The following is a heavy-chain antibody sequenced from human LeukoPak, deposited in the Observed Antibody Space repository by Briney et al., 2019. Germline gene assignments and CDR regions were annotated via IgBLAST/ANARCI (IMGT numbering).Heavy chain of an antibody. J-gene: IGHJ4*02. V-gene: IGHV4-34*01. CDR3: ARGSRVGQLVAPXHXNDY. CDR2: INHSGST. CDR1: GGSFNGYY. D-gene: IGHD6-6*01. Sequence: SETLSLTCAVYGGSFNGYYWSWIRQPPGKGLEWIGEINHSGSTNYNPSLKSRVTISVDTSKNQFSLKLSSVTAADTAVYYCARGSRVGQLVAPXHXNDYWGQGTLVTVSS.